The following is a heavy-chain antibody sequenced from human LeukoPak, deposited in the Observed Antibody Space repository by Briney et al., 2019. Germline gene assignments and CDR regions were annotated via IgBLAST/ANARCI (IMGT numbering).Heavy chain of an antibody. CDR1: GFTFSSYS. D-gene: IGHD3-16*02. V-gene: IGHV3-48*02. Sequence: GGSLRLSCAASGFTFSSYSMNWVRQAPGKGLEWVSYTSSSSSTIYYADSVKGRFTISRDNAKNSLYLQMNSLRDEDTAVYYCARVFMITFGGVIAIDYWGQGTLVTVSS. J-gene: IGHJ4*02. CDR2: TSSSSSTI. CDR3: ARVFMITFGGVIAIDY.